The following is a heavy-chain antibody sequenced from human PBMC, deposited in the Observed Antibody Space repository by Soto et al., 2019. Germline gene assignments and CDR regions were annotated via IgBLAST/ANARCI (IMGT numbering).Heavy chain of an antibody. V-gene: IGHV3-13*04. CDR1: GFTFSNYD. CDR2: IGTPGDT. Sequence: EVQLVESGGGLVQPGGSLRLSCAASGFTFSNYDMHWVRQATGKGLEWVSAIGTPGDTYYADSVKGRFTISRENAKNSLYLQMNSLRAGDTAVYYCARARGGEWFGGQLSWGQGTLVTVSP. CDR3: ARARGGEWFGGQLS. J-gene: IGHJ4*02. D-gene: IGHD3-10*01.